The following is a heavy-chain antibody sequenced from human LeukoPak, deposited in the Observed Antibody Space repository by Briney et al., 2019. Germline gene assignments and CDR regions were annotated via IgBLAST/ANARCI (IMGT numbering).Heavy chain of an antibody. J-gene: IGHJ4*02. CDR1: GFTFSNYY. CDR2: ISYDGSNK. V-gene: IGHV3-30*03. Sequence: GGSLRLSCAASGFTFSNYYMIWLRQAPGKGLEWVAVISYDGSNKYYADSVKGRFTISRDNSKNTLYLQMNSLRAEDTAVYYCARDLRIYDSSGYMDYWGQGTLVTVSS. D-gene: IGHD3-22*01. CDR3: ARDLRIYDSSGYMDY.